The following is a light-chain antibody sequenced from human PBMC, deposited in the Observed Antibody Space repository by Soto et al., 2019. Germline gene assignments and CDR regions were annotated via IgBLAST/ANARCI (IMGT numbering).Light chain of an antibody. J-gene: IGLJ2*01. CDR2: EDT. CDR1: ALPKKY. V-gene: IGLV3-10*01. CDR3: YSTDSSGNHRV. Sequence: SYELTQPPSVSVSPGQTARITCSGDALPKKYAYWYQQKSGQAPVLVIYEDTKRPSGIPERFSGSSSGTMATLTISGAQMEDEADYYCYSTDSSGNHRVFGGGTKVTVL.